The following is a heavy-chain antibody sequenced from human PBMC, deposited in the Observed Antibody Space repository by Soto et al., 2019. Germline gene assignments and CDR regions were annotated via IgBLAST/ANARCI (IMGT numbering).Heavy chain of an antibody. Sequence: SQTLSLTCTVSGGSISSGVYYWSWIRQHPGKGLEWIGYISHIGSTSYNPSLKSRVTISVDTSKNQFSLNLNSVTAADTAVYYCARGVLYWGQGTLVTSPQ. CDR2: ISHIGST. CDR3: ARGVLY. V-gene: IGHV4-31*03. CDR1: GGSISSGVYY. J-gene: IGHJ4*02.